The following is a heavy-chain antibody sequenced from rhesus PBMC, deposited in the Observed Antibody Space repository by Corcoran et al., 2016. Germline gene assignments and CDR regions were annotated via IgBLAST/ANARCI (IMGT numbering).Heavy chain of an antibody. CDR3: AGGSIFGLFDF. CDR2: ISGSSGST. V-gene: IGHV4-99*02. CDR1: GYSLRSGYY. D-gene: IGHD3-3*01. J-gene: IGHJ4*01. Sequence: QVQLQASGPGLVTPSETLSLTCAVSGYSLRSGYYLGWIRQPPGKGLEYIGYISGSSGSTYYNPSLKSRVTISKDTSKNQFSLKLSSVTAADTAVYYCAGGSIFGLFDFWGQGVLVTVFS.